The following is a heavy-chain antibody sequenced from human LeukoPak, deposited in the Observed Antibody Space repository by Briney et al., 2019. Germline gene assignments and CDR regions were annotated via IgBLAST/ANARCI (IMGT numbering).Heavy chain of an antibody. CDR2: GYYRGST. CDR3: AREGDPGSGYNYGNWLDP. Sequence: PSETLSLTCTVSGGSIKTNYWSWIRQPPGKGLEWIGYGYYRGSTNYNPSLKSRVTISVDTSKNQFSLKLSSVTTADTAVYYCAREGDPGSGYNYGNWLDPWGQGTLVTVSS. J-gene: IGHJ5*02. V-gene: IGHV4-59*01. CDR1: GGSIKTNY. D-gene: IGHD5-12*01.